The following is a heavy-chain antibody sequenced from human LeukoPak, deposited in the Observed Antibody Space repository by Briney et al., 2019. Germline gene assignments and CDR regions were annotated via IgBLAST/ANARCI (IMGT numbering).Heavy chain of an antibody. D-gene: IGHD3-10*01. J-gene: IGHJ5*02. V-gene: IGHV4-59*01. CDR3: ARDARRGWFDP. Sequence: SETLSLTCTVSGGSITTYYWNWIRQPPGKGLEWIGHSYYRGDTNYNPSLKSRVAISVDTSKNQSSLKLSSVTAADTAVYYCARDARRGWFDPWGQGTLVTVSS. CDR2: SYYRGDT. CDR1: GGSITTYY.